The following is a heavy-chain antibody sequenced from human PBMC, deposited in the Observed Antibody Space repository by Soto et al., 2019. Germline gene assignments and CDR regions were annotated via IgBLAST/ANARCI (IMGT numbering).Heavy chain of an antibody. CDR3: AKNLHLGEISFRKDCFDV. D-gene: IGHD3-16*01. Sequence: EVQLLESGGGLVQPGGSLRLSCGASGFSFNNYAMSWVRQAPGTGLEWVSFISDSGTDTDYAESVKGRFTISRDNSRNPLSLHMSSLSAEDTALYFCAKNLHLGEISFRKDCFDVWGQGTMVTFSS. CDR2: ISDSGTDT. J-gene: IGHJ3*01. CDR1: GFSFNNYA. V-gene: IGHV3-23*01.